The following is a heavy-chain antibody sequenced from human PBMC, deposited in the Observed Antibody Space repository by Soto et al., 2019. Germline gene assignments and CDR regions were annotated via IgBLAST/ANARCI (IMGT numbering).Heavy chain of an antibody. Sequence: QVQLQQWGAGLLKPSETLSLTCAVYGGSFSGYYWSWIRQPPGKGLEWIGEINHSGSTNYNPSLKSRVTISVDTCKNQLSLKLSSVTAADTAVYYCARDPPYSSSWYLNWGQGTLVTVSS. D-gene: IGHD6-13*01. CDR3: ARDPPYSSSWYLN. J-gene: IGHJ1*01. CDR1: GGSFSGYY. V-gene: IGHV4-34*01. CDR2: INHSGST.